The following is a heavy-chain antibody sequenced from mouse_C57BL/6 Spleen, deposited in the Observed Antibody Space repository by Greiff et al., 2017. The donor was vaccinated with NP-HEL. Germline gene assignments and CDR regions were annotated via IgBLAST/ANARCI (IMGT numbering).Heavy chain of an antibody. J-gene: IGHJ4*01. CDR1: GFTFSDYG. D-gene: IGHD2-4*01. V-gene: IGHV5-17*01. CDR3: ARRRNYDYDGYYAMDY. Sequence: EVKLMESGGGLVKPGGSLKLSCAASGFTFSDYGMHWVRQAPEKGLEWVAYISSGSSTIYYADTVKGRFTISRDNAKNTLFLQMTSLRSEDTAMYYCARRRNYDYDGYYAMDYWGQGTSVTVSS. CDR2: ISSGSSTI.